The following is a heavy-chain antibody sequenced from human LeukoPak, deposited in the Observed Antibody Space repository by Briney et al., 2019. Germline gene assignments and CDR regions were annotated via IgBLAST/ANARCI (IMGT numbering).Heavy chain of an antibody. D-gene: IGHD4-17*01. V-gene: IGHV4-61*02. Sequence: PSETLSLTCSVSGDSISRNSHYWCWIRQSAGKGLEWIGRLNPSGKIDNNPSLRSRLTMSLDPSENKLSLKLSSVTAADTALYYCARGRPSGDYFDFWGQGALVTVSS. CDR1: GDSISRNSHY. CDR2: LNPSGKI. J-gene: IGHJ4*02. CDR3: ARGRPSGDYFDF.